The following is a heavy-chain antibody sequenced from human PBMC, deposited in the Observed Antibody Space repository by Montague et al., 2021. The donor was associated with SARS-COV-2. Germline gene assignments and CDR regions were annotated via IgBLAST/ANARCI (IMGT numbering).Heavy chain of an antibody. J-gene: IGHJ4*02. D-gene: IGHD2-8*01. Sequence: SETLSLTCCGEGRGIQVQYGSWHGRPPGTGLEWMREIARRGSTKNNPSPKTRVTISIDTSKDQFSLKLSSVTAADTAVYYRARGKEVYAINGDLNYWGQGTMVTVSS. CDR2: IARRGST. CDR3: ARGKEVYAINGDLNY. CDR1: GRGIQVQY. V-gene: IGHV4-34*01.